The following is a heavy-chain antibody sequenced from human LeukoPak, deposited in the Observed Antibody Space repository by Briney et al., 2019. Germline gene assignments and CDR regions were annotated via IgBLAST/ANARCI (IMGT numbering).Heavy chain of an antibody. CDR1: GLTFSSHW. Sequence: PGGSLRLSCGASGLTFSSHWMHWVRQAPGKGLVWVSRITNDGSSTTYADSVKGRFTISRDNAKNMLYLQVNSLRAEDTAVYYCARGGQGDGYSADEAFDLWGQGTMVTVSS. J-gene: IGHJ3*01. CDR3: ARGGQGDGYSADEAFDL. V-gene: IGHV3-74*01. CDR2: ITNDGSST. D-gene: IGHD5-24*01.